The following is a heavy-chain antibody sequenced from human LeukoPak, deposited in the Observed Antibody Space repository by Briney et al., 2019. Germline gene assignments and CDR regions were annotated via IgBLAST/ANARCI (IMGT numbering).Heavy chain of an antibody. V-gene: IGHV3-49*03. CDR3: TSSSYDILTGYYY. CDR1: GFTFGDYA. Sequence: GGSLRLSCTASGFTFGDYAMSWFRQAPGKGLEWVGFIRSKAYGGTTEYAASVKGRFTISRDDSKSIAYLQMNSLKTEDTAVYYCTSSSYDILTGYYYWGQGTLVTVSS. D-gene: IGHD3-9*01. CDR2: IRSKAYGGTT. J-gene: IGHJ4*02.